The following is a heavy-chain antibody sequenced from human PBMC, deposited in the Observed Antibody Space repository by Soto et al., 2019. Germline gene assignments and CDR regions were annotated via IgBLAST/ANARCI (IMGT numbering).Heavy chain of an antibody. J-gene: IGHJ2*01. CDR2: SANDASSE. D-gene: IGHD2-2*01. CDR1: GFTLSGYP. V-gene: IGHV3-30-3*01. Sequence: QVQLVESGGGVVQGGGSLRLSCAASGFTLSGYPMHWVRQAPGKGLEWVAISANDASSEHYADSVKGRFTISRDNSENTLYLQMNRLRAEDTALYYCARDGSANWYFDWYFDLWGRGTVVTVSS. CDR3: ARDGSANWYFDWYFDL.